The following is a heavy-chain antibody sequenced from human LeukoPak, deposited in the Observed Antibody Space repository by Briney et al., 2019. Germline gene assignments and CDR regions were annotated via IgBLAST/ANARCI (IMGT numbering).Heavy chain of an antibody. Sequence: GGSLRLSCAASGFIFSSYGMNWVRQAPGKGLEWVAVIWHDGSHKFYADSVRGRFTISRDNSKNTLFLQIDSLEAEDTAVYYCARRNEYYDFPYYFDYWGRGTLVTVSS. D-gene: IGHD3-16*01. CDR3: ARRNEYYDFPYYFDY. J-gene: IGHJ4*02. V-gene: IGHV3-33*01. CDR1: GFIFSSYG. CDR2: IWHDGSHK.